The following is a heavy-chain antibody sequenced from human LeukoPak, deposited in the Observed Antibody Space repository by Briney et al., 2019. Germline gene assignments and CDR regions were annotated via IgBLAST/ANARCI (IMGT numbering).Heavy chain of an antibody. CDR1: GGSISSGDYY. V-gene: IGHV4-61*08. Sequence: SETLSLTCTVSGGSISSGDYYWSWIRQPPGKGLEWIGYIYYSGSTNYNPSLKSRVTISVDTSKNQFSLKLSSVTAADTAVYYCAGQSTWELQNAFDIWGQGTMVTVSS. CDR3: AGQSTWELQNAFDI. D-gene: IGHD1-26*01. CDR2: IYYSGST. J-gene: IGHJ3*02.